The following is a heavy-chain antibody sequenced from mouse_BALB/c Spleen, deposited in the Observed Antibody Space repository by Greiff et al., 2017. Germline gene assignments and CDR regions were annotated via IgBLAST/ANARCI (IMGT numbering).Heavy chain of an antibody. V-gene: IGHV2-9*02. CDR2: IWAGGST. CDR3: ASYGNYPLYAMDY. Sequence: VHLVESGPGLVAPSQSLSITCTVSGFSLTSYGVHWVRQPPGKGLEWLGVIWAGGSTNYNSALMSRLSISKDNSKSQVFLKMNSLQTDDTAMYYCASYGNYPLYAMDYWGQGTSVTVSS. CDR1: GFSLTSYG. D-gene: IGHD2-1*01. J-gene: IGHJ4*01.